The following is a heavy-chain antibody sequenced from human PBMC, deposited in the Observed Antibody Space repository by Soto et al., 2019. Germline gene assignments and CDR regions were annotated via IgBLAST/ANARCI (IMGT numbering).Heavy chain of an antibody. CDR1: GYTFTSYD. CDR2: MNPNSGNT. D-gene: IGHD3-3*01. CDR3: ARSVSSAAEYYYGMDG. V-gene: IGHV1-8*01. J-gene: IGHJ6*02. Sequence: ASVKVSCKASGYTFTSYDINWVRQATGQGLEWMGWMNPNSGNTGYAQKFQGRVTMTRNTSISTAYMELSSLRSEDTAVYYCARSVSSAAEYYYGMDGWGHGTKVIVSS.